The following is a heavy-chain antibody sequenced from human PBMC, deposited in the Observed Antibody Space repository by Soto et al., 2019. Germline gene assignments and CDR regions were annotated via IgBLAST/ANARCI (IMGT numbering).Heavy chain of an antibody. CDR3: AKDIGSSSWYVRYYYYMDV. V-gene: IGHV3-9*01. Sequence: GGSLRLSCAASGFTFDDYAMHWVRRAPGKGLEWVSGISWNSGSIGYADSVKGRFTISRDNAKNSLYLQMNSLRAEDTALYYCAKDIGSSSWYVRYYYYMDVWGKGTTVTVAS. CDR1: GFTFDDYA. J-gene: IGHJ6*03. CDR2: ISWNSGSI. D-gene: IGHD6-13*01.